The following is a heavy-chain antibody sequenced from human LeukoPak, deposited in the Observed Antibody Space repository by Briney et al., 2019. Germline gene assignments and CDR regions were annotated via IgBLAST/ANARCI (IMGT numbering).Heavy chain of an antibody. CDR2: ISGSGGSI. D-gene: IGHD6-19*01. CDR3: AKGYSSGWYFFDY. CDR1: AFTFSTYA. V-gene: IGHV3-23*01. J-gene: IGHJ4*02. Sequence: GGSLRLSCAASAFTFSTYAMGWVRQAPGKGLEWVSDISGSGGSIYYADSAKGRFTISRDNSKNTLYLQMNSLRAEDTAVYYCAKGYSSGWYFFDYWGQGTLVTVSS.